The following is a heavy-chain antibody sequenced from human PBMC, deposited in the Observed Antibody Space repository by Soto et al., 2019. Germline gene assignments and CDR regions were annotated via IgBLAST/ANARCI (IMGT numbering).Heavy chain of an antibody. D-gene: IGHD3-10*01. Sequence: SETLSLTCAVSGGSISSGGYSWSWIRQPPGKGLEWIGYIYHSGSTYYNPSLKSRVTISVDTSKNQFSLKLSSVTAADTAVYYCARGRRMVQGVRHYCYYYMDVWGKGTTVTVSS. V-gene: IGHV4-30-2*01. CDR3: ARGRRMVQGVRHYCYYYMDV. CDR2: IYHSGST. J-gene: IGHJ6*03. CDR1: GGSISSGGYS.